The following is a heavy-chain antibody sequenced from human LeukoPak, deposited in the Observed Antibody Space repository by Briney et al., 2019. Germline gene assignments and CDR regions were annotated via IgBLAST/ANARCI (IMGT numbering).Heavy chain of an antibody. CDR2: INPNSGGT. Sequence: ASVKVSCKASGYTFTGYYMHWVRQAPGQGLEWMGWINPNSGGTNYAQKFQGRVTMTRDTSISTAYMELSRLRSDGTAVYYCARESVPAVAARRGLNYWGQGTLVAVSS. CDR1: GYTFTGYY. D-gene: IGHD6-6*01. V-gene: IGHV1-2*02. CDR3: ARESVPAVAARRGLNY. J-gene: IGHJ4*02.